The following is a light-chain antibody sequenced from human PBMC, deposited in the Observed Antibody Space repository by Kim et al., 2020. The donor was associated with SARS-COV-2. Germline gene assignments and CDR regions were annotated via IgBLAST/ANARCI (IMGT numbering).Light chain of an antibody. CDR1: QSVNTK. CDR3: QQYHDWAET. Sequence: EIVMTQSPATLSVSPGERATLTCRASQSVNTKLAWYQQKGGRPPRILIYGASTRATGVPARFSGSGSGTDLTLTISSLQSEDFAVYYCQQYHDWAETFGQGTKVDIK. CDR2: GAS. V-gene: IGKV3D-15*01. J-gene: IGKJ1*01.